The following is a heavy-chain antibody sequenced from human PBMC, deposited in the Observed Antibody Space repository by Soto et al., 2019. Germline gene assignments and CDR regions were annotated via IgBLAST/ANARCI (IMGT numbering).Heavy chain of an antibody. CDR2: INTGNGNT. CDR3: TRDRGYNYGSGFDP. CDR1: GYTFTNYA. V-gene: IGHV1-3*04. Sequence: ASVKVSCKASGYTFTNYAMHWVRQAPGQRLEWMGWINTGNGNTKYSHKFQGRVTITRDTSASTAYMELSSLRSEDTAVYHCTRDRGYNYGSGFDPWGQGTLVTVSS. J-gene: IGHJ5*02. D-gene: IGHD5-18*01.